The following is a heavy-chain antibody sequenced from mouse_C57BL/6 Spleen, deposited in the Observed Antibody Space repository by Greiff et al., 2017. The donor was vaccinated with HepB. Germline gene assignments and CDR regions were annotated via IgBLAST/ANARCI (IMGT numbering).Heavy chain of an antibody. CDR3: AMHHYYGSSPYWYFDV. CDR2: ISSGSSTI. CDR1: GFTFSDYG. V-gene: IGHV5-17*01. D-gene: IGHD1-1*01. Sequence: EVKLMESGGGLVKPGGSLKLSCAASGFTFSDYGMHWVRQAPEKGLEWVAYISSGSSTIYYAATVKGRFTISRDNAKNTLFLQMTSLRSEDTAMYYCAMHHYYGSSPYWYFDVWGTGTTVTVSS. J-gene: IGHJ1*03.